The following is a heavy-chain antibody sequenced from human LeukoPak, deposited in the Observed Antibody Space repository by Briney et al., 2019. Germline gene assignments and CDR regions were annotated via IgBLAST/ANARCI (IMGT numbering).Heavy chain of an antibody. Sequence: GGSLRLSCVASGFTFSNHWMNWVRQAPGKGLEWVANIKRDGSEKYYVDSVKGRFTISRDNAKNSLYLQMNSLRAEDSAVYYCVKLSEHWDQGTLVTVSS. CDR1: GFTFSNHW. J-gene: IGHJ1*01. V-gene: IGHV3-7*01. CDR3: VKLSEH. CDR2: IKRDGSEK. D-gene: IGHD1-26*01.